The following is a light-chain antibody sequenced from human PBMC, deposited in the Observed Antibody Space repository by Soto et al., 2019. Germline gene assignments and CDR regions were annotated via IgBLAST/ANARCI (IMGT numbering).Light chain of an antibody. V-gene: IGLV2-23*03. J-gene: IGLJ2*01. CDR3: CSYAGSSTFV. CDR1: SSDVGSYNL. Sequence: QSVLTQPASVSGSPGQSITISCTGTSSDVGSYNLVSWYQQHPGKAPKLMIYEGSKRHSGVSNRFSGSKSGNTASLTSSGLQAEDEADYYCCSYAGSSTFVFGGGTKLTVL. CDR2: EGS.